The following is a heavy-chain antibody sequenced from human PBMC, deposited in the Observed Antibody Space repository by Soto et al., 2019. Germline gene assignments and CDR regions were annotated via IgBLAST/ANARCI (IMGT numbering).Heavy chain of an antibody. V-gene: IGHV4-31*03. D-gene: IGHD3-3*01. CDR3: ARAPQVTIFGVNYYYGMDV. CDR2: IYYSGST. CDR1: GGSISSGGYY. J-gene: IGHJ6*02. Sequence: PSETLSLTCTVSGGSISSGGYYWSWIRQHPGKGLEWIGYIYYSGSTYYNPSLKSRVTISVDTFKNQFSLKLSSVTAADTAVYYCARAPQVTIFGVNYYYGMDVWGQGTTVTVSS.